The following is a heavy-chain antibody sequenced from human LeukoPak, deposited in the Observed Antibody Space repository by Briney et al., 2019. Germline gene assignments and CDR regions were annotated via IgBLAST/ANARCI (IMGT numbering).Heavy chain of an antibody. CDR3: ARSALSGTGYFDY. J-gene: IGHJ4*02. CDR1: GYTFTTYY. V-gene: IGHV1-46*01. D-gene: IGHD1-1*01. Sequence: ASVKVSCKASGYTFTTYYMHWVRQAPGQGLEWMGIINPSGGGTSYAQNFRGRVSMTGDTSTSTVYMELTSLISGDTAVYYCARSALSGTGYFDYWGQGTLVTVSS. CDR2: INPSGGGT.